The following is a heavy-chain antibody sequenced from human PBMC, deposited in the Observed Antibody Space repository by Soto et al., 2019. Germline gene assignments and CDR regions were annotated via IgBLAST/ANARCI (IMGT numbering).Heavy chain of an antibody. D-gene: IGHD2-2*01. CDR1: GYTFTSYA. CDR3: ARVTLPAAFYYYYGMDV. Sequence: QVQLVQSGAEVKKPGASVKVSCKASGYTFTSYAMHWVRQAPGQRLEWMGWINAGNGNTKYSQKFQGRVTITRDTSASTAYMELSSLRSEDTAVYYCARVTLPAAFYYYYGMDVWGQGTTVTVSS. J-gene: IGHJ6*02. CDR2: INAGNGNT. V-gene: IGHV1-3*01.